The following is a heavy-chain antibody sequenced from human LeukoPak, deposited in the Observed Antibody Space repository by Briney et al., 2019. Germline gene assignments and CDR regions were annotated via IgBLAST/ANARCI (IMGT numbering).Heavy chain of an antibody. J-gene: IGHJ3*02. CDR1: GYTFTSYY. CDR3: ARDLPPFAHYYDSSGYAFDI. V-gene: IGHV1-46*01. D-gene: IGHD3-22*01. CDR2: IKPSGGST. Sequence: ASVKVSCEASGYTFTSYYMHCVRQAPGQGLEWMGIIKPSGGSTSYVQKFQGRVTMTRDTSTSTVYMELSSLRSEDTAVYYCARDLPPFAHYYDSSGYAFDIWGQGTMVTVSS.